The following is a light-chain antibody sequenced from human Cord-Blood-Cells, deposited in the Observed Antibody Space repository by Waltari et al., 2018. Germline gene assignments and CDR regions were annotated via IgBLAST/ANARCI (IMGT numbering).Light chain of an antibody. CDR2: RNT. V-gene: IGLV1-47*01. CDR1: SSNIGSNY. CDR3: AAWDDSLSGWV. Sequence: QSVLTQPPSASGTPGQRVTISCSGSSSNIGSNYVYWYQQLPGTAPKLLIYRNTQRPSGVPDRFSGSKSGTSASLAIGGLRSEDEADYYCAAWDDSLSGWVFGGGTKLTVL. J-gene: IGLJ3*02.